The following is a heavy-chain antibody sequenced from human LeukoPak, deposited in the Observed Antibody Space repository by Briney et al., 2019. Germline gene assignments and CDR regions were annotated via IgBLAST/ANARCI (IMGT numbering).Heavy chain of an antibody. Sequence: GGSLRLSCSASGFTFSTYAMHWVRQAPGKGLEYVSAISNNGGSTYYADSVKGRFTISRDNSKNTLYLQMSSLRTEDMAVYYCVKALGQWLVYYFDYWGQGTLVTVSS. V-gene: IGHV3-64D*09. CDR3: VKALGQWLVYYFDY. J-gene: IGHJ4*02. D-gene: IGHD6-19*01. CDR1: GFTFSTYA. CDR2: ISNNGGST.